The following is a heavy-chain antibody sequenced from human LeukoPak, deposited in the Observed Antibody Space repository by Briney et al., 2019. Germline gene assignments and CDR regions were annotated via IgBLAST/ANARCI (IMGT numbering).Heavy chain of an antibody. CDR3: ARGITMVRGVTQYNWFDP. CDR2: ISAYNGNT. Sequence: GASVKVSFKASGYTFTSYGISWVRQAPGQGLEWMGWISAYNGNTNYAQKLQGRVTMTTDTSTSTAYMGLRSLRSDDTAVYYCARGITMVRGVTQYNWFDPWGQGTLVTVSS. D-gene: IGHD3-10*01. J-gene: IGHJ5*02. CDR1: GYTFTSYG. V-gene: IGHV1-18*01.